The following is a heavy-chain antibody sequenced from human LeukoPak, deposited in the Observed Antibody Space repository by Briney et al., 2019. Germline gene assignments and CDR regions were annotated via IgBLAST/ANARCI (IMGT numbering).Heavy chain of an antibody. V-gene: IGHV3-7*01. D-gene: IGHD3-22*01. CDR3: ASQDSNNAFEI. CDR1: GFTFSAYA. CDR2: IKKDGSEK. Sequence: PGRSLRLSCAASGFTFSAYAMHWVRQAPGKGLEWVANIKKDGSEKIYGDSVKGRLTISRDNAKSSLFLQMNSLRPEDTAVYYCASQDSNNAFEIWGQGTKVTVSS. J-gene: IGHJ3*02.